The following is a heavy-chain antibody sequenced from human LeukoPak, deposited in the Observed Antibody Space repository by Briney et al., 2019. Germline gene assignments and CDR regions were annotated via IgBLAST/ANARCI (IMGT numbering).Heavy chain of an antibody. Sequence: PSETLSLTCTVSGGSISSYYWSWIRQPPGKGLEWIGYIYYSGSTNYNPSLKSRVTISVDTSKNQFSLKLSSVTAADTAVYYCARDDSSSWYHSNFDYWGQGTLVTVSS. J-gene: IGHJ4*02. CDR1: GGSISSYY. D-gene: IGHD6-13*01. CDR3: ARDDSSSWYHSNFDY. CDR2: IYYSGST. V-gene: IGHV4-59*01.